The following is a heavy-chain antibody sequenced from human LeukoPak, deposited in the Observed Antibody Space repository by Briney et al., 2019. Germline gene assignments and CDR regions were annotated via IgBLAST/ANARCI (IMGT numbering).Heavy chain of an antibody. J-gene: IGHJ3*02. CDR2: IYHSGST. CDR1: GYSISSGYY. Sequence: SETLSLTCTVSGYSISSGYYWGWIRQPPGKGLEWIGSIYHSGSTYYNPSLKSRVAISVDTSKNQFSLKLSSVTAADTAVYYCASPYYDFWSGYYRHDAFDIWGQGTMVTVSS. CDR3: ASPYYDFWSGYYRHDAFDI. D-gene: IGHD3-3*01. V-gene: IGHV4-38-2*02.